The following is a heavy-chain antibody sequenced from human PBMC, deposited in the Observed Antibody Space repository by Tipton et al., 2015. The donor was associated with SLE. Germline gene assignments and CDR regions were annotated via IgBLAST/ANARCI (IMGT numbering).Heavy chain of an antibody. CDR3: ARGGAYYYYGMDV. CDR2: IYYSGST. CDR1: GGSISSYY. V-gene: IGHV4-59*01. Sequence: LSLTCTVSGGSISSYYWSWIRQPPGKGLEWIGYIYYSGSTNYNPSLKSRVTISVDTSKNQFSLKLSSVTAADPAVYYCARGGAYYYYGMDVWGQGTTVTVAS. D-gene: IGHD3-16*01. J-gene: IGHJ6*02.